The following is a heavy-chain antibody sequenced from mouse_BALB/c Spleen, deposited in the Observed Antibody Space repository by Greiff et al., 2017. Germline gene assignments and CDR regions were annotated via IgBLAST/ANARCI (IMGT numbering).Heavy chain of an antibody. V-gene: IGHV1S22*01. Sequence: LQQPGSELVRPGASVKLSCKASGYTFTSYWMHWVKQRPGQGLEWIGNIYPGSGSTNYDEKFKSKATLTVDTSSSTAYMQLSSLTSEDSAVYYCTREGLYGYVSWFADWGQGTLVTVSA. J-gene: IGHJ3*01. CDR1: GYTFTSYW. CDR3: TREGLYGYVSWFAD. D-gene: IGHD2-2*01. CDR2: IYPGSGST.